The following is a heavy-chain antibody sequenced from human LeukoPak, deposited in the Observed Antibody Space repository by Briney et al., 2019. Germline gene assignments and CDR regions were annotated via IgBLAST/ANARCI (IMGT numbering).Heavy chain of an antibody. J-gene: IGHJ6*02. Sequence: ASVKVSCKASGYTFTGYYMHRVRQAPGQGLEWMGWINPNSGGTNYAQKFQGRVTMTRDTSISTAYMELSRLKSDDTAVYYCARVKDILTGYYADYYYYGMDVWGQGTTVTVSS. CDR2: INPNSGGT. D-gene: IGHD3-9*01. CDR1: GYTFTGYY. CDR3: ARVKDILTGYYADYYYYGMDV. V-gene: IGHV1-2*02.